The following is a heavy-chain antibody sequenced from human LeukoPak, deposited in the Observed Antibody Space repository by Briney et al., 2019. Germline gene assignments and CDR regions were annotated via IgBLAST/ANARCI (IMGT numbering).Heavy chain of an antibody. Sequence: GSLRLSCAASGFTFSSYAMSWIRQPPGKGLEWIGEINHSGSTNYNPSLKSRVTISVDTSKNQFSLKLSSVTAADTAVYYCARGRRIQLWLRAFDIWGQGTMVTVSS. CDR1: GFTFSSYA. CDR2: INHSGST. D-gene: IGHD5-18*01. J-gene: IGHJ3*02. V-gene: IGHV4-34*01. CDR3: ARGRRIQLWLRAFDI.